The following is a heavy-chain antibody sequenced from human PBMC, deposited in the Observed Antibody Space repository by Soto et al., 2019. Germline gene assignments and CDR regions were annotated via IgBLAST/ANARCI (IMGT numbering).Heavy chain of an antibody. V-gene: IGHV4-4*02. D-gene: IGHD3-3*01. CDR1: GGSISSSNW. CDR3: ARGRFYERKTYWYFDL. J-gene: IGHJ2*01. Sequence: QVPLQESGPGLVKPSGTLSLTCAVSGGSISSSNWWSWVRQPPGKGLEWIGETYHSGSTNYNPSLKSRVTISVDKSKNQFSLKLSSVTAADTAVYYCARGRFYERKTYWYFDLWGRGTLVTVSS. CDR2: TYHSGST.